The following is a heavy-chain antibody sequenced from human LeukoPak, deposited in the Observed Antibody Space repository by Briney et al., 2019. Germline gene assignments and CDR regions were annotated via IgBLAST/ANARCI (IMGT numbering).Heavy chain of an antibody. D-gene: IGHD6-19*01. CDR3: ARGRIHSSGEFDY. CDR2: IIPIFGTA. Sequence: SVTVSCKASGGTFSSYAISWVRQAPGQGLEWMGGIIPIFGTANYAQKFQGRVTITADESTSTAYMELSSLRSEDTAVYYCARGRIHSSGEFDYWGQGTLVTVSS. CDR1: GGTFSSYA. V-gene: IGHV1-69*13. J-gene: IGHJ4*02.